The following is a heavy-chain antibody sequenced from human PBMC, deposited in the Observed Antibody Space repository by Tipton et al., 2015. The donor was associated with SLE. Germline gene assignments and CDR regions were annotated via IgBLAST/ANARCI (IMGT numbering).Heavy chain of an antibody. CDR3: ARCSSGSPLDY. J-gene: IGHJ4*02. V-gene: IGHV4-34*01. Sequence: TLSLTCAVYGGSFSGYYWSWIRQPPGKGLEWIGEINHSGSTNCNPSLKSRVTISVDTSKNRFSLKLSSVTAADTAVYYCARCSSGSPLDYWGQGTLVTVSS. CDR2: INHSGST. CDR1: GGSFSGYY. D-gene: IGHD3-10*01.